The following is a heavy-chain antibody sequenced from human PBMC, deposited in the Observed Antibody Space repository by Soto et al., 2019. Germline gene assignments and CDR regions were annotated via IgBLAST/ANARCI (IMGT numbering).Heavy chain of an antibody. CDR2: IIPILGIA. V-gene: IGHV1-69*02. J-gene: IGHJ4*02. CDR1: GGTFSSYT. Sequence: QVQLVQSGAEVKKPGSSVKVSCKASGGTFSSYTISWVRQAPGQGLEWMGRIIPILGIANYAQKFQGRVTITADKSTITAYMELSSLRSEDTSVYYCARGLAGDLQTSFDYWGQGTLVTVSS. CDR3: ARGLAGDLQTSFDY.